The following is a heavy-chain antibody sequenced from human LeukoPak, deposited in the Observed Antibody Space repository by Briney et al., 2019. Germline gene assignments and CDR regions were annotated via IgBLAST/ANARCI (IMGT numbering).Heavy chain of an antibody. Sequence: SQTLSLTCADSGYSINTNYYWGWIRQSPGKGLEWIGSFYYSGATYYNPSLKSRVAISVDTSKNQFSLKLNSVTAADTAMYYCARGSGSYSSNLDYWGQGTLVTVSS. J-gene: IGHJ4*02. CDR2: FYYSGAT. V-gene: IGHV4-38-2*01. D-gene: IGHD3-10*01. CDR1: GYSINTNYY. CDR3: ARGSGSYSSNLDY.